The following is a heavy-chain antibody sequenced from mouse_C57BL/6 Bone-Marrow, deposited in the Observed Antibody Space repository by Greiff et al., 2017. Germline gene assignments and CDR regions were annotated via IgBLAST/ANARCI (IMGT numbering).Heavy chain of an antibody. CDR2: ISGGGGNT. D-gene: IGHD2-1*01. Sequence: EVQVVESGGGLVKPGGSLKLSCAASGFTFSSYTMSWVRQTPEKRLEWVATISGGGGNTYYPDSVKGRFTISRDNAKNTLYLQMSSLRSEDTALYYCARRDGNYVLFAYWGQGTLVTVSA. CDR1: GFTFSSYT. V-gene: IGHV5-9*01. J-gene: IGHJ3*01. CDR3: ARRDGNYVLFAY.